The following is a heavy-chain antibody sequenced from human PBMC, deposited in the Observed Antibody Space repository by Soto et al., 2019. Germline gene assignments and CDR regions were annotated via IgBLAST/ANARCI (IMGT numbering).Heavy chain of an antibody. J-gene: IGHJ4*02. D-gene: IGHD3-16*01. CDR1: GFTFGTYS. Sequence: EVQLVESGGGLVKPGGSLRLSCAASGFTFGTYSMNWVRQAPGKGLEWVSSISSSGTYIYYADSVKGRFTISRDNAKNSLFLQMNSLRAEDTGVYYCARDLPNWPGEALWGQGTLVTVSS. CDR2: ISSSGTYI. V-gene: IGHV3-21*01. CDR3: ARDLPNWPGEAL.